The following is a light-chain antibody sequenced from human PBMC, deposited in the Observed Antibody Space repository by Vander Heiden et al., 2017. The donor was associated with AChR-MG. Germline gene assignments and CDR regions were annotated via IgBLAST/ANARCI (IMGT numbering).Light chain of an antibody. V-gene: IGLV1-40*01. CDR3: QSYDSSLSGSPVV. Sequence: QSVLPQPPSAPGAPGQRATVSCTGGSSNIGTGYDVHWYQQLPGTAPKLLIYGNSNRPSGVPDRFSGSKSGTSASLAITGLQAEDEADYYCQSYDSSLSGSPVVFGGGTKLTVL. CDR1: SSNIGTGYD. CDR2: GNS. J-gene: IGLJ2*01.